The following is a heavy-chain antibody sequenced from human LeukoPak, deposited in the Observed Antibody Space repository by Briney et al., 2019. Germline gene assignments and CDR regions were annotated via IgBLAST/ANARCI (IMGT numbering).Heavy chain of an antibody. D-gene: IGHD4-17*01. J-gene: IGHJ6*02. Sequence: GGSLRLSCAASGFTFSGYAMSWVRQAPGKGLEWVSAISGSGGSTYYADSVKGRFTISRDNSKNTLYLQMNSLRAEDTAVYYCAKNLKAKGAVTTYGMDVWGQGTTVTVSS. CDR1: GFTFSGYA. V-gene: IGHV3-23*01. CDR3: AKNLKAKGAVTTYGMDV. CDR2: ISGSGGST.